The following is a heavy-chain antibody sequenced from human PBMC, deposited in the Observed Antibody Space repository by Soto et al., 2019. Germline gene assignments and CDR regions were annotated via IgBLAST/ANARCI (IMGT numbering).Heavy chain of an antibody. J-gene: IGHJ4*02. CDR2: ISYDGSNK. D-gene: IGHD1-26*01. Sequence: QVQLVESGGGVVQPGRSLRLSCAASGFTFSSYGMYWVRQAPGKGLEWVAVISYDGSNKYYADSVKGRFTISRDNSKNTPYLQMNSLRAEDTAVYYCAKDLPKWELPQYYFDYWGQGTLVTVSS. CDR1: GFTFSSYG. V-gene: IGHV3-30*18. CDR3: AKDLPKWELPQYYFDY.